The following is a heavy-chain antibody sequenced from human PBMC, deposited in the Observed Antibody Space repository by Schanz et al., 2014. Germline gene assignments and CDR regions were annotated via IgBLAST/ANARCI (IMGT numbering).Heavy chain of an antibody. D-gene: IGHD2-15*01. Sequence: VQLVESGGGLIQPGGSLRLSCAASGFTFSSYAMSWVRQAPGKGLEWVSSISSSSSYIYYADSVKGRFTISRDNAKNSLYLQMNSLRAEDTAVYYCARDRGYCSGGSCLTFDYWGQGTLVTVSS. CDR1: GFTFSSYA. CDR3: ARDRGYCSGGSCLTFDY. J-gene: IGHJ4*02. CDR2: ISSSSSYI. V-gene: IGHV3-21*02.